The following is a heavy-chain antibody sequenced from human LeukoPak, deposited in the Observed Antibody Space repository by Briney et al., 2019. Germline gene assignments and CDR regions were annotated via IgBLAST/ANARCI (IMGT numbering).Heavy chain of an antibody. V-gene: IGHV3-66*01. CDR3: ARNRSAYA. Sequence: GGSLRLSCAASGFTFSRYSMNWVRQAPGKGLEWVSVIYSGGSTYYADSVKGRFTISRDNSKNTLYLQMNSLRAEDTAVYYCARNRSAYAWGQGTLVTVSS. D-gene: IGHD3-10*01. CDR1: GFTFSRYS. CDR2: IYSGGST. J-gene: IGHJ5*02.